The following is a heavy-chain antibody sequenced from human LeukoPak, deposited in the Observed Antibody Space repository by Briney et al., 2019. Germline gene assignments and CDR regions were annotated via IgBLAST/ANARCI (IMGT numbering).Heavy chain of an antibody. D-gene: IGHD3-3*01. CDR2: IYYSGST. Sequence: SETLSLTCTVSGGSISSSGYYWGWIRQSPGKGLEWIGNIYYSGSTYYNPSLKSRVTISVDTSKKQFSLRLNSVTAADTAVYHCARGDYDFWSGKKGYMDVWGKGTTVIVSS. CDR3: ARGDYDFWSGKKGYMDV. J-gene: IGHJ6*03. V-gene: IGHV4-39*07. CDR1: GGSISSSGYY.